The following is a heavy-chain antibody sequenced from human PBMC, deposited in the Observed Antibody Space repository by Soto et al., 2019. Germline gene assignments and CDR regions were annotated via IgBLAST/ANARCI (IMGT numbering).Heavy chain of an antibody. D-gene: IGHD3-10*01. CDR3: ASDFRITMVRGVIIPSFDY. J-gene: IGHJ4*02. Sequence: GASVKVSCKASGYTFTSYYMHWVRQAPGQGLERMGIINPSGGSTSYAQKFQGRVTMTRDTSTSTVYMELSSLISEDTAVYYCASDFRITMVRGVIIPSFDYWGQGTLVTVSS. CDR2: INPSGGST. V-gene: IGHV1-46*03. CDR1: GYTFTSYY.